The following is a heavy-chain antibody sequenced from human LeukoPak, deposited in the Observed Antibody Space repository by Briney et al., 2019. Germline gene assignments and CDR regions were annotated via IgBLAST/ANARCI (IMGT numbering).Heavy chain of an antibody. CDR1: GFTFSHYG. CDR3: ARDLDGYRSGNGA. D-gene: IGHD5-12*01. Sequence: GGSLRLSCAASGFTFSHYGMHWVRQAPGKGLEWVAFISYDGGDKQYADSVKGRFTISRDNSKNTLYLQVNSPGADDTAVYYCARDLDGYRSGNGAWGQGTLVTVSS. J-gene: IGHJ5*02. CDR2: ISYDGGDK. V-gene: IGHV3-30*03.